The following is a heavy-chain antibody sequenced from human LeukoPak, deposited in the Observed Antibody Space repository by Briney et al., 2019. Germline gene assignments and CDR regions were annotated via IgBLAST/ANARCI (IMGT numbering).Heavy chain of an antibody. D-gene: IGHD1-26*01. J-gene: IGHJ4*02. V-gene: IGHV3-23*01. CDR3: AKDAGPRGTYSGLFDY. Sequence: GGSLRLSCAASGFTFINYAMAWVRQAPGKGLEWVSALTGGGGTTFYADSVRGRFTISRDNSKNTLYLQMNSLRAEDTAIYYCAKDAGPRGTYSGLFDYWGQGTLVAVSP. CDR1: GFTFINYA. CDR2: LTGGGGTT.